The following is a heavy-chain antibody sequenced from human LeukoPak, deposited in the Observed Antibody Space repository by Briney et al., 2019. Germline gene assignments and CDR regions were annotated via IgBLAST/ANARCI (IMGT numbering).Heavy chain of an antibody. V-gene: IGHV3-48*03. Sequence: PGGSLRLSCAASGFTFSSYEMNWVRQAPGKGLEWVSYISSSGSTIYYADSVKGRSTISRDNAKNSLYLQMNSLRAEDTAVYYCAREPHYYGSGSYFFPLDYWGQGTLVTVSS. CDR1: GFTFSSYE. D-gene: IGHD3-10*01. J-gene: IGHJ4*02. CDR3: AREPHYYGSGSYFFPLDY. CDR2: ISSSGSTI.